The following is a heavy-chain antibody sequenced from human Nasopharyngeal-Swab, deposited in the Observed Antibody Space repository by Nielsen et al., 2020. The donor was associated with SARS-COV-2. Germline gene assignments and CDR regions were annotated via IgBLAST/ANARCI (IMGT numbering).Heavy chain of an antibody. D-gene: IGHD4-17*01. CDR3: AKDPDGDYGGNWFDP. CDR2: ISGSGGST. J-gene: IGHJ5*02. CDR1: GFTFSSNA. V-gene: IGHV3-23*01. Sequence: GGSLRLSCAASGFTFSSNAMSWVRKAPGKGLEWVSAISGSGGSTYYADSVKGRFTISRDNSKNTLYLQMNSLRAEDTAVYYCAKDPDGDYGGNWFDPWGQGTLVTVSS.